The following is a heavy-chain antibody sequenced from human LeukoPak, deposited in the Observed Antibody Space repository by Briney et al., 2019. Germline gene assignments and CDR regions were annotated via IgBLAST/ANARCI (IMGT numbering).Heavy chain of an antibody. J-gene: IGHJ4*02. CDR3: ARDTAMVIDY. CDR2: ISGSGGST. Sequence: GGSLRLSCAASGFTFSSYAMSWVRQAPGKGLEWVSAISGSGGSTYSADSVKGRFSISRDNAKNTLYLQMNSLRAEDTAVYYCARDTAMVIDYWGQGTLVTVSS. CDR1: GFTFSSYA. V-gene: IGHV3-23*01. D-gene: IGHD5-18*01.